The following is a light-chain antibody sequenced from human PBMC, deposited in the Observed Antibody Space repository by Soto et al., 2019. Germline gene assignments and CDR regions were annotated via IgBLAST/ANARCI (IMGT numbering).Light chain of an antibody. V-gene: IGKV1-27*01. CDR1: QGISTY. Sequence: DIQMTQSLSSLSASVGDRVTITCRASQGISTYLVWYQQKPGTVPKLLIFAASTLQSGVPSRFSGSGSGTDFTLTISSLQPEDVATYYCQKYNGAPWTFGQGTKVEIK. CDR3: QKYNGAPWT. CDR2: AAS. J-gene: IGKJ1*01.